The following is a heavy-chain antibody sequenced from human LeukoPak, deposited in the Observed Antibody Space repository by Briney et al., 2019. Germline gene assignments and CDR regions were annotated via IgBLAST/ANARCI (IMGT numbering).Heavy chain of an antibody. CDR2: IYSSGTT. Sequence: PSETLSLTCIVSGDSISSYYWSWIRQPAGKGLEWIGRIYSSGTTNYNPSLKSRVIMSVDTSKNQFSLKLSFVTAADTAVYYCARDLRGVGESWGQGTLVTVSS. J-gene: IGHJ5*02. CDR3: ARDLRGVGES. D-gene: IGHD3-10*01. CDR1: GDSISSYY. V-gene: IGHV4-4*07.